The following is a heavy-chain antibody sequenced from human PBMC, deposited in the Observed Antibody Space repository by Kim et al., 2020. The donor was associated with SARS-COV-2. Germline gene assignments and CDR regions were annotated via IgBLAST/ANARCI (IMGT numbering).Heavy chain of an antibody. CDR3: ARDWAGDYGYYGMDV. CDR1: GYNFTTSG. Sequence: ASVKVSCQASGYNFTTSGISWVRQAPGEGLEWMGWVSSYSRSTNYAPKFQGRVTMTTDTSTSTAYMQMGSLRFDDTAVYYCARDWAGDYGYYGMDVWGQG. D-gene: IGHD2-21*01. V-gene: IGHV1-18*01. J-gene: IGHJ6*02. CDR2: VSSYSRST.